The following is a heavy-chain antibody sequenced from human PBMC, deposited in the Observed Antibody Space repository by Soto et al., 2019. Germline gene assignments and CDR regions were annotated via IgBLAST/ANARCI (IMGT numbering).Heavy chain of an antibody. CDR2: ISSDERNK. V-gene: IGHV3-30*04. Sequence: QVQLVESGGGVVQPGRSLRLSCAASGFTFSRYAMYWVRQAPGKGLELVAVISSDERNKFYADSVKGRFTISRDNSKNTVYLQMNSLRPEDTAVYFCARDTSDQWLRLFFDCWGQGTLVTVSS. D-gene: IGHD5-12*01. CDR3: ARDTSDQWLRLFFDC. J-gene: IGHJ4*02. CDR1: GFTFSRYA.